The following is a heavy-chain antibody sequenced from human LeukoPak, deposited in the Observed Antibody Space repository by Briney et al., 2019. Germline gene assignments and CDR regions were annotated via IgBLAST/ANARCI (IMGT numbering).Heavy chain of an antibody. V-gene: IGHV1-8*01. CDR1: GYTFTSYD. CDR3: ARERSAPGAFDI. D-gene: IGHD1-1*01. J-gene: IGHJ3*02. CDR2: MNPNSGNT. Sequence: ASVKVSCKASGYTFTSYDINWLRQATGQGLEWMGWMNPNSGNTGYAQKFQGRVTMTRNTSISTAYMELSSLRSEDTAVYYCARERSAPGAFDIWGQGTMVTVSS.